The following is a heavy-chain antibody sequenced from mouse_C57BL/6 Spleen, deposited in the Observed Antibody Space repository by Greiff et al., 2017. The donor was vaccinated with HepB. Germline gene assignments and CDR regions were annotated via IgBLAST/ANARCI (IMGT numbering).Heavy chain of an antibody. D-gene: IGHD2-4*01. Sequence: QVQLKESGPGLVQPSQSLSITCTVSGFSLTSYGVHWVRQSPGKGLEWLGVIWSGGSTDYNAAFISRLSISKDNSKSQVFFKMNSLQADDTAIYYCARIGYDYDEGYYYAMDYWGQGTSVTVSS. CDR1: GFSLTSYG. V-gene: IGHV2-2*01. CDR2: IWSGGST. J-gene: IGHJ4*01. CDR3: ARIGYDYDEGYYYAMDY.